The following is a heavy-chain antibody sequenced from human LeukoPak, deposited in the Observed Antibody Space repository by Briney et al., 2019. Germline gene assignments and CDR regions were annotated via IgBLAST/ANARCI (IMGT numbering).Heavy chain of an antibody. J-gene: IGHJ4*02. CDR3: VGWFGESY. D-gene: IGHD3-10*01. V-gene: IGHV3-7*01. CDR2: INEGGSVQ. CDR1: GFTFSNYW. Sequence: GGSLRLSCSASGFTFSNYWMSWIRQAPGKGLEWVAHINEGGSVQYYVDSVKGRFTISRDNAENSVILQMSSLRVEDTAVYYCVGWFGESYWGQGTLVTVSS.